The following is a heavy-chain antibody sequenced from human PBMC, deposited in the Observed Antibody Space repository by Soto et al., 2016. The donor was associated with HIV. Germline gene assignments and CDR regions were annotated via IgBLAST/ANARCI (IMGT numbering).Heavy chain of an antibody. J-gene: IGHJ4*02. D-gene: IGHD5-18*01. Sequence: EVQLVESGGGLVQPGGSLRLSCAASGFTVSSNYITWVRQAPGKGLEWVSVMYSGGSTNYADSVKGRFTISRDNSKNTLYLQMNSLRVEDTAIYHCASNSRGYTYGDFDYWGQGTLVTVSS. CDR2: MYSGGST. CDR1: GFTVSSNY. CDR3: ASNSRGYTYGDFDY. V-gene: IGHV3-66*01.